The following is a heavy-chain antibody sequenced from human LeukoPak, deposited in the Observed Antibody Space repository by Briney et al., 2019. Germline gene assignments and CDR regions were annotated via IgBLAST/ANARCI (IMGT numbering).Heavy chain of an antibody. D-gene: IGHD5-18*01. J-gene: IGHJ4*02. Sequence: GGSLRLSCAASGFTFSSYEMNWVRQAPGKGLEWVSYISSSGSTIYYADSVKGRFTISRDNAKNSLYLQMNSLKTEDTAVYYCTTDLAAMIRAVDHWGQGTLVTVSS. CDR1: GFTFSSYE. V-gene: IGHV3-48*03. CDR3: TTDLAAMIRAVDH. CDR2: ISSSGSTI.